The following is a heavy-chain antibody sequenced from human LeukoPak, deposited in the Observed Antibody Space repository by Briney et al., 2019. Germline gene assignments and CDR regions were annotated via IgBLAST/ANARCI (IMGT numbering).Heavy chain of an antibody. CDR3: ARDGRSPHYYYYGMDV. J-gene: IGHJ6*02. D-gene: IGHD1-1*01. V-gene: IGHV4-59*12. CDR2: IYYSGST. CDR1: GGSISSYY. Sequence: SETLSLTCTVSGGSISSYYWSWIRQPPGKGLEWIGYIYYSGSTNYNPSLKSRVTISVDTSENQFSLKLSSVTAADTAVYYCARDGRSPHYYYYGMDVWGQGTTVTVSS.